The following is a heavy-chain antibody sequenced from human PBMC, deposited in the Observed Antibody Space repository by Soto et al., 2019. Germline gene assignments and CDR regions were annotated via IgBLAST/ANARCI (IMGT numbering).Heavy chain of an antibody. Sequence: QVPLVESGGGLVKPGGSLRLSCAASGFTFSDYYMSWIRQAPGKGLEWVSYISSSSSYTNYADSVKGRFTISRDNAKNSLYLQMNSLRAEDTAVYYCARGGIAVAGTAWFDPWGQGTLVTVSS. CDR2: ISSSSSYT. CDR1: GFTFSDYY. V-gene: IGHV3-11*05. D-gene: IGHD6-19*01. CDR3: ARGGIAVAGTAWFDP. J-gene: IGHJ5*02.